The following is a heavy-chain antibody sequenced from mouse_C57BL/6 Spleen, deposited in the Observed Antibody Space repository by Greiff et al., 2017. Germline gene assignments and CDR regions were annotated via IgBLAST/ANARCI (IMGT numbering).Heavy chain of an antibody. CDR1: GFTFSDYG. V-gene: IGHV5-17*01. D-gene: IGHD2-1*01. CDR2: ISSGSSTI. J-gene: IGHJ4*01. Sequence: EVKVVESGGGLVKPGGSLKLSCAASGFTFSDYGMHWVRQAPEKGLEWVAYISSGSSTIYYADTVKGRFTISRDNAKNTLFLQMTSLRSEDTAMYYCARGIYGNPHYYAMDYWGQGTSVTVAS. CDR3: ARGIYGNPHYYAMDY.